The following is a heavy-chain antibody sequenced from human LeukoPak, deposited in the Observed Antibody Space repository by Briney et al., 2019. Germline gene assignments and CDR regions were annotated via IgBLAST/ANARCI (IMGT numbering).Heavy chain of an antibody. J-gene: IGHJ4*02. D-gene: IGHD2-15*01. CDR2: MNPNSGNT. V-gene: IGHV1-8*03. CDR3: ARGRRGYCSGGSCLTRPYYFDY. Sequence: ASVKVSCKASGYTFTSHDINWVRQATGQGLEWMGWMNPNSGNTGYAQKFQGRVTITRNTSISTAYMELSSLRSEDTAVYYCARGRRGYCSGGSCLTRPYYFDYWGQGTLVTVSS. CDR1: GYTFTSHD.